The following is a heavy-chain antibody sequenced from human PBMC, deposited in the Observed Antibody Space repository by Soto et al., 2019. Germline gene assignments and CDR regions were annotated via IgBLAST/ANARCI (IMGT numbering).Heavy chain of an antibody. CDR1: GGTFSNYA. J-gene: IGHJ6*02. D-gene: IGHD2-2*01. CDR2: IIPIFGTA. V-gene: IGHV1-69*06. CDR3: ARGEFIVVPAANAYGMDV. Sequence: SVKVSCKASGGTFSNYAISWVRQAPGQGLEWMGGIIPIFGTANYAQKFQGRVTITADKSTSTAYMELSSLRSEDTAVYYCARGEFIVVPAANAYGMDVWGQGTTVTVSS.